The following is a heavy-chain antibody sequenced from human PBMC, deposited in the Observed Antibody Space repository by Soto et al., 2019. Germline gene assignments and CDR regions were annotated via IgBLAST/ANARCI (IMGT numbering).Heavy chain of an antibody. J-gene: IGHJ4*02. CDR1: GYTFTSFG. CDR3: ARDKMIDDFGLGTYDY. D-gene: IGHD3-10*01. V-gene: IGHV1-18*04. Sequence: ASVKVSCKTSGYTFTSFGVSWVRQAPGQGLEWMGWISGYNGKTKYAQTLQGRVTMTADKSTSTAYMELRGLRSDDTAVYFCARDKMIDDFGLGTYDYWGQGTTVTV. CDR2: ISGYNGKT.